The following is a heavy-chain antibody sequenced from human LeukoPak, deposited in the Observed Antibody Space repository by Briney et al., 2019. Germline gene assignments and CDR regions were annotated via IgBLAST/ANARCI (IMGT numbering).Heavy chain of an antibody. D-gene: IGHD2-8*01. J-gene: IGHJ6*03. CDR3: ARDIRSHNGPGGYYYYYMDV. V-gene: IGHV4-4*07. CDR2: IYASGST. Sequence: SETLSLTCTVSGDSMSDSYWSWLRQPAGKGLEWIGRIYASGSTNDNPSLKRRVTLSVDTSSNQFSLTLSSVTAADTAVYHCARDIRSHNGPGGYYYYYMDVWGKGTTVTVSS. CDR1: GDSMSDSY.